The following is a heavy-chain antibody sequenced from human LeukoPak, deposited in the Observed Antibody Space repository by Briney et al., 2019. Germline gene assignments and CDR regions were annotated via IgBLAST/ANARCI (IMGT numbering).Heavy chain of an antibody. D-gene: IGHD4-17*01. CDR3: ARGPGEDDYGDYGGGNWFDP. CDR2: MNPNSGNT. CDR1: GYTFTSYD. Sequence: ASVTVSCKASGYTFTSYDINWVRQATGQGLEWMGWMNPNSGNTGYAQKFQGRVTMTRNTSISTAYMELSSLRSEDTAVYYCARGPGEDDYGDYGGGNWFDPWGQGTLVTVSS. J-gene: IGHJ5*02. V-gene: IGHV1-8*01.